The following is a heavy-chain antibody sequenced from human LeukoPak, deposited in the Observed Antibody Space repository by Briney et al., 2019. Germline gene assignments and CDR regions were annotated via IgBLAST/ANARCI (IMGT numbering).Heavy chain of an antibody. CDR2: ISDSGGST. V-gene: IGHV3-23*01. CDR1: GFTLSSYA. Sequence: GGSLRLSCAASGFTLSSYAMSWVRQAPGKGLEWVSGISDSGGSTYYTDSVKGRFTISRDKSHNTLYLQMNSLRVEDTAVYYCAKSPLVYCTSSSCHLYFDSWGQGTLVTVSS. J-gene: IGHJ4*02. D-gene: IGHD2-15*01. CDR3: AKSPLVYCTSSSCHLYFDS.